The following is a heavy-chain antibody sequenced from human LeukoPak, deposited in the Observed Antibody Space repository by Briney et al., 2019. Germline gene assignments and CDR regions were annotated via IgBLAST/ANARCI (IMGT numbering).Heavy chain of an antibody. CDR1: GGSISSSRYY. Sequence: PSETLSLTCTVSGGSISSSRYYWGWIRQPPGKGLDWIGSVYYSGSTDYNPSLKSRVTISVDTSKNQFSLKLSSVTAADTAVYYCARSPLRYFDWLPLFDYWGQGTLVTVSS. J-gene: IGHJ4*02. V-gene: IGHV4-39*07. CDR3: ARSPLRYFDWLPLFDY. D-gene: IGHD3-9*01. CDR2: VYYSGST.